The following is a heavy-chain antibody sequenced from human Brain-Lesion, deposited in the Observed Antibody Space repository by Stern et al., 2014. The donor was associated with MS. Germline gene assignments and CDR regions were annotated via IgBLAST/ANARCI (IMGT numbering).Heavy chain of an antibody. Sequence: QVQLQESGPGLVKPSQTLSLTCTVSDDSINSDIYYWSWIRQPPGKGLEWIGYIYYRGGSYYNPSLKSRVTMSLDTSKNQFSLRLGSVTAADTAVYYCARVTGDGFGHGYSSFYGLDVWGQGTTVTVSS. J-gene: IGHJ6*02. CDR2: IYYRGGS. V-gene: IGHV4-30-4*01. CDR3: ARVTGDGFGHGYSSFYGLDV. D-gene: IGHD1-20*01. CDR1: DDSINSDIYY.